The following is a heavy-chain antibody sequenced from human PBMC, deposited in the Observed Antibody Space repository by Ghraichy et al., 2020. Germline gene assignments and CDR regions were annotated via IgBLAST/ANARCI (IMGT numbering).Heavy chain of an antibody. CDR3: ARKGGSCGGDCFLDFDL. D-gene: IGHD2-21*02. Sequence: LSLTCVASGFTFTNYAINWVRQAPGKGLEWVAYIYNAKRPTIYYAGSVRGRFTISRDNGRNSVYLQMDSLRQEDTAVYYCARKGGSCGGDCFLDFDLWGRGTLVTVSS. CDR1: GFTFTNYA. J-gene: IGHJ2*01. V-gene: IGHV3-48*02. CDR2: IYNAKRPTI.